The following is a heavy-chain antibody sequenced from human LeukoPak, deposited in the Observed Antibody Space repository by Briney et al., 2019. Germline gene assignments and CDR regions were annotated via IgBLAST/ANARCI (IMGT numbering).Heavy chain of an antibody. CDR2: MYKSGST. D-gene: IGHD2-8*01. CDR3: ARHVYGRHRMQAYPFAY. CDR1: GYSLSSGHY. J-gene: IGHJ4*02. Sequence: SETLSLTCDVSGYSLSSGHYWGWIRQAPGKGLEWIASMYKSGSTYFKSSLKSRVTISLATPKNQFSLTLNSVTAADPAVYYCARHVYGRHRMQAYPFAYWGQGILVTVPS. V-gene: IGHV4-38-2*01.